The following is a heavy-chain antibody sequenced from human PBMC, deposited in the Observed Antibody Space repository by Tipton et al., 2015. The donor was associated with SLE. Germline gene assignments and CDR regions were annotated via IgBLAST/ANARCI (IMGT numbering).Heavy chain of an antibody. CDR3: ARGIDAFDI. CDR1: GGSISSSSYY. Sequence: TLSLTCTVSGGSISSSSYYWGWIRQPPGKGLEWIGSIYHSGSTYYNPPLKSRVTISVDTSKNQFSLKLSSVTAADTAVYYCARGIDAFDIWGQGTMVTVSS. J-gene: IGHJ3*02. V-gene: IGHV4-39*07. D-gene: IGHD3-10*01. CDR2: IYHSGST.